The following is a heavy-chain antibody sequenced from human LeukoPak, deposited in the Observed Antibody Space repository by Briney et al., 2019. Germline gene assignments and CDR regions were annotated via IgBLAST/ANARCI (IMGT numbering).Heavy chain of an antibody. CDR2: IYYSGST. D-gene: IGHD6-13*01. J-gene: IGHJ6*02. V-gene: IGHV4-59*12. Sequence: SETLSLTCTVSGGSISSYYWSWIRQPPGKGLEWIGYIYYSGSTNYNPSLKSRVTISVDTSRNQFSLKLSSVTAAGTAVYYCARVKAAAGYYYGMDVWGQGTTVTVSS. CDR3: ARVKAAAGYYYGMDV. CDR1: GGSISSYY.